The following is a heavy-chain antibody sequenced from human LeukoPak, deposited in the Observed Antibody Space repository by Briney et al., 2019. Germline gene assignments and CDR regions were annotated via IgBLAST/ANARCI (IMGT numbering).Heavy chain of an antibody. D-gene: IGHD2-2*01. CDR1: GYSISSGYY. V-gene: IGHV4-38-2*01. J-gene: IGHJ3*02. Sequence: PSETLSLTCAVSGYSISSGYYWGWIRQPPGKGLEWIGSIYHSGSTYYNPSLKSRVTISVDTSKNQFPLKLSSVTAADTAVYYCARHTLDIVVVPDGAFDIWGQGTMVTVSS. CDR3: ARHTLDIVVVPDGAFDI. CDR2: IYHSGST.